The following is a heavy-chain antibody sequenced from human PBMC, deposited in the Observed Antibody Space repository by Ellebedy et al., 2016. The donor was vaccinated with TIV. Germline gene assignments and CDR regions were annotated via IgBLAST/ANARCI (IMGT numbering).Heavy chain of an antibody. D-gene: IGHD6-19*01. CDR2: ISNGGDTT. J-gene: IGHJ4*02. V-gene: IGHV3-23*01. CDR3: ANSASKGRGWRAPIDY. CDR1: GFTFGCCA. Sequence: GESLKISCAASGFTFGCCAMSWVRQAPGQGLEWVSLISNGGDTTYADAVHGRFTISRDNSENTLYLQLNRLRAEDTAVYYCANSASKGRGWRAPIDYWGQGTLVTVSS.